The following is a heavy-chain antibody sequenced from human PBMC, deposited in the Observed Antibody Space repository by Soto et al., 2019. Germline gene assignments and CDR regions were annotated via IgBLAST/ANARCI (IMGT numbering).Heavy chain of an antibody. CDR2: ISSSSSYI. CDR1: GFTFSGYS. J-gene: IGHJ6*02. CDR3: ARREGDSSGYYYYYYGMDV. Sequence: GGSLRLSCAASGFTFSGYSMNWVRQAPGKGLEWVSSISSSSSYIYYADSVKGRFTISRDNAKNSLYLQMNSLRAEDTAVYYCARREGDSSGYYYYYYGMDVWGQGTTVTVSS. D-gene: IGHD3-22*01. V-gene: IGHV3-21*01.